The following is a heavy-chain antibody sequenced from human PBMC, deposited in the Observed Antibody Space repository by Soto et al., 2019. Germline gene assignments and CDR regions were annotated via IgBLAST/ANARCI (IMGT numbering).Heavy chain of an antibody. CDR2: IVVGSGNT. CDR3: AAESPYYYDSSGYYHHYYGMDV. D-gene: IGHD3-22*01. J-gene: IGHJ6*02. V-gene: IGHV1-58*01. Sequence: QMQLVQSGPEVKKPGTSVKVSCKASGFTFTSSAVQWVRQARGQRLEWIGWIVVGSGNTNYAQKFQERVTITRDMSTSTAYMGLSSLRSEDTAVYYCAAESPYYYDSSGYYHHYYGMDVWGQGTTVTVSS. CDR1: GFTFTSSA.